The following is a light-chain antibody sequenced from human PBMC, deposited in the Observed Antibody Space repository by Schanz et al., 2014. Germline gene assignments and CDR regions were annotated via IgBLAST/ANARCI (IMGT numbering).Light chain of an antibody. V-gene: IGKV4-1*01. CDR1: QSVLYSSNNKNY. CDR3: QQYYSIPLT. CDR2: WAS. J-gene: IGKJ4*01. Sequence: DIVMTQSPDSLAVSLGERATIHCKSSQSVLYSSNNKNYLAWYQQKPGQPPKLLIYWASTRESRVPDRFSGSGSGTDFTLTITSLQAEDVAVYYCQQYYSIPLTFGGGTKVEIK.